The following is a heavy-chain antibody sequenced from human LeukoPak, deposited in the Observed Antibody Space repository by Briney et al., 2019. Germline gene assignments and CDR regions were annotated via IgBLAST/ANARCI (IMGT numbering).Heavy chain of an antibody. J-gene: IGHJ4*02. V-gene: IGHV1-69*06. D-gene: IGHD6-6*01. Sequence: ASVKVSCKASGGTFSSYAISWVRQAPGQGLEWMGGIIPIFGTANYAQKFQGRVTITADKSTSTAYMELSSLRSEDTAVYYCARDSGSSGYFDYWGQGTLVTVSS. CDR2: IIPIFGTA. CDR1: GGTFSSYA. CDR3: ARDSGSSGYFDY.